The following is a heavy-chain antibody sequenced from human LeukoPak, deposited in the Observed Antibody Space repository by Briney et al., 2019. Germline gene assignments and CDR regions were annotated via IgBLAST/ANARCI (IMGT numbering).Heavy chain of an antibody. V-gene: IGHV3-30*02. J-gene: IGHJ6*03. D-gene: IGHD6-6*01. CDR2: IQYGENNE. Sequence: AAESLRLSCAVSGFTFSVYWLHWVRQTPGKGLECVGYIQYGENNEHYADSVKGRFTISRDNSKNTLHLEMNSLRGEDTAVYYCAKDPRPYSSSSNYYYFMDVWGSGTTVTVSS. CDR3: AKDPRPYSSSSNYYYFMDV. CDR1: GFTFSVYW.